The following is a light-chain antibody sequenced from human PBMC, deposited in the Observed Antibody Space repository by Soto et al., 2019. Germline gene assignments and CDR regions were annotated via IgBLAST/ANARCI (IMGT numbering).Light chain of an antibody. V-gene: IGLV2-14*03. CDR3: SPYTTSSTVV. Sequence: QSVLTQPASVFGSPGQSITISCTGTSSDVGGYNFVSWYQQLPGKAPKLMIYEVTSRPSGVSNRFSGSKSGNTASLTISGLQPEDEADYYCSPYTTSSTVVFGTGTKV. J-gene: IGLJ1*01. CDR1: SSDVGGYNF. CDR2: EVT.